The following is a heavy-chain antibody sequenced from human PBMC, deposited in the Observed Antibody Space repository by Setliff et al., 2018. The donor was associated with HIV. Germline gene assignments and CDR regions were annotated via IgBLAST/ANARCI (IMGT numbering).Heavy chain of an antibody. Sequence: GGSLRLSCAASGFTFSNYWMSWVRQAPGKGLEWVANIKQDGSEKYYVDSVKGRFTISRDNAKNSLYLQRNSLRAEDTAVYYCARDHLSGWASDCWGQGTLVTVSS. CDR1: GFTFSNYW. D-gene: IGHD6-19*01. CDR3: ARDHLSGWASDC. V-gene: IGHV3-7*01. J-gene: IGHJ4*02. CDR2: IKQDGSEK.